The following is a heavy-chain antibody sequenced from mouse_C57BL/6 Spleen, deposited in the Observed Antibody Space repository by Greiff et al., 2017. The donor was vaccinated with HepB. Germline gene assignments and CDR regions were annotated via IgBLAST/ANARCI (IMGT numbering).Heavy chain of an antibody. CDR2: FHPYNDDT. Sequence: VQLVESGAELVKPGASVKMSCKASGYTFTTYPIEWMKQNHGKSLEWIGNFHPYNDDTKYNEKFKGKATLTVEKSSSTVYLELSRLTSDDSAVYYCARESYYGNYGYAMDYWGQGTSVTVSS. V-gene: IGHV1-47*01. D-gene: IGHD2-10*01. J-gene: IGHJ4*01. CDR3: ARESYYGNYGYAMDY. CDR1: GYTFTTYP.